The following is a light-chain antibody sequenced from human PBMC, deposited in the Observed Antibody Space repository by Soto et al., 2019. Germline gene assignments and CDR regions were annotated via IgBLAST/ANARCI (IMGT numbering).Light chain of an antibody. J-gene: IGKJ1*01. CDR3: QQRSKMPLT. CDR2: DAS. V-gene: IGKV3D-20*02. Sequence: IVLTQSPGTLSLSPGERATLSCRASQSVSSSSLAWYQQKPGQAPRLLIYDASNRATGIPARFSGTGSETDFTLTISSLEPEDFAIYYCQQRSKMPLTFGHGTKVDIK. CDR1: QSVSSSS.